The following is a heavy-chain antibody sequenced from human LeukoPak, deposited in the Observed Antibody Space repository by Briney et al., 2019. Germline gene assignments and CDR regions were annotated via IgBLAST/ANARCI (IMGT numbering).Heavy chain of an antibody. CDR1: GVTFSSYA. CDR2: ISGSGSST. V-gene: IGHV3-23*01. J-gene: IGHJ4*02. CDR3: AKDLGIAVAGFDGGFDY. D-gene: IGHD6-19*01. Sequence: PGGSLRLSCAASGVTFSSYAMSSVREAPGKGLEWVSAISGSGSSTYYADSVKGRFTISRDNSKTTLYLQMNSLRAEDTAVYYCAKDLGIAVAGFDGGFDYWGQGTLVTVSS.